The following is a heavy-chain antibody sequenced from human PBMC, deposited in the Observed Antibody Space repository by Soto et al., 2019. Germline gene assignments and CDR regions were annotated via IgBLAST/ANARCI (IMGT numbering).Heavy chain of an antibody. D-gene: IGHD3-9*01. Sequence: GESRKISWKGSGYSFTSYWISWVRQMPGKGLEWMGRIDPSDSYTNYSPSFQGHVTISADKSISTAYLQWSSLKASDTAMYYCARPPRGDITIMDVWGQGTTVTVSS. CDR1: GYSFTSYW. CDR3: ARPPRGDITIMDV. J-gene: IGHJ6*02. CDR2: IDPSDSYT. V-gene: IGHV5-10-1*01.